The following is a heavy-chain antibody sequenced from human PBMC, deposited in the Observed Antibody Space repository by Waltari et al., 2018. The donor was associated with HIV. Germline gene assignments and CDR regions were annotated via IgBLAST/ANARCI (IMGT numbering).Heavy chain of an antibody. CDR1: GASINSDNYY. CDR3: ARVLYWYFDL. Sequence: QVQLQESGPGLVKPSQTMSLTCNVSGASINSDNYYWAWIRQHPERGLECIGFVYYRCSTFSNPSFKSRATISVDTSKNQFSLKLTSMTAADTAVYYCARVLYWYFDLWGRGTLVTVSS. V-gene: IGHV4-31*02. J-gene: IGHJ2*01. CDR2: VYYRCST.